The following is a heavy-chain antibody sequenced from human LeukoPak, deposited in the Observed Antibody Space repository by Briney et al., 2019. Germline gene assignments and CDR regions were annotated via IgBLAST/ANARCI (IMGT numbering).Heavy chain of an antibody. CDR1: GFTYSDYY. CDR2: ISSSGSNI. D-gene: IGHD3-10*01. Sequence: GGSLRLSRAASGFTYSDYYMSWIRQAPGKGLEWVSYISSSGSNIYYADSVKGRFTISRDNTKNTLYLQMSSLRGEDTAVYCCARRNCYVAGIYGFDYWGQGALFTVSP. CDR3: ARRNCYVAGIYGFDY. V-gene: IGHV3-11*01. J-gene: IGHJ4*02.